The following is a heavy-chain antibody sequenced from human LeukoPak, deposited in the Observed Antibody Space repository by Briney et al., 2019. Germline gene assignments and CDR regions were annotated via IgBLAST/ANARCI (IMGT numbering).Heavy chain of an antibody. CDR1: GGSISSYY. D-gene: IGHD2-2*01. CDR3: ARVRTGYCSSTSCRGWFDP. Sequence: SETLSLTCTVSGGSISSYYWSWIRQPAGKGLEWIGRIYTSGSTNYNPSLKSRVPMSVDTSKSQFSLKLSSVTAAATAVYYCARVRTGYCSSTSCRGWFDPWGQGTLVTVSS. CDR2: IYTSGST. J-gene: IGHJ5*02. V-gene: IGHV4-4*07.